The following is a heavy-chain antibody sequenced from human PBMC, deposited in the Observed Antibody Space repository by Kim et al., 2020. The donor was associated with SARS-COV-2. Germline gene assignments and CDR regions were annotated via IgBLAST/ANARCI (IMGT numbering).Heavy chain of an antibody. V-gene: IGHV1-24*01. CDR3: ASDEMTTVKEDFEV. J-gene: IGHJ3*01. Sequence: ASVKVSCKVPGYTFTKLSIHWVRQAPGKGLEWMGRIDSEDVDTVYAQKRQGRVNMTEDTSTDTAYMEVNSLRSEDTAVYYCASDEMTTVKEDFEVWGQGTMVTVSS. CDR1: GYTFTKLS. CDR2: IDSEDVDT. D-gene: IGHD4-4*01.